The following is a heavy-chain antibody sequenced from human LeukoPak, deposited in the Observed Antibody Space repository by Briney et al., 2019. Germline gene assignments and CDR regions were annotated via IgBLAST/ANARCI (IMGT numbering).Heavy chain of an antibody. J-gene: IGHJ5*02. CDR3: AFYFGGYSDT. CDR1: GATFSTFW. D-gene: IGHD3-10*01. Sequence: PGGSLRLSCAVSGATFSTFWMHWVRQVPGKGPAWVSRTNPDGSRVDYADSVKGRFTISRDNARDTLYLQMNSLRVEDTAMYYCAFYFGGYSDTWGQGTLVTVSS. CDR2: TNPDGSRV. V-gene: IGHV3-74*01.